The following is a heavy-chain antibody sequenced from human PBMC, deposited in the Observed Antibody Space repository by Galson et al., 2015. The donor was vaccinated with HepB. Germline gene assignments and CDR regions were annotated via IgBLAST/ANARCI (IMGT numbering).Heavy chain of an antibody. CDR2: INPLGGGT. J-gene: IGHJ4*02. Sequence: SVKVSCKASGYTLTSYYMHWVRQAPGQGLEWMGLINPLGGGTNYARQFQGRVTMTRDTSTSTVYMDLSSLRSEDTAVYYCAREYYDILTGYYFSGTDYWGQGTLVTVSS. CDR1: GYTLTSYY. CDR3: AREYYDILTGYYFSGTDY. V-gene: IGHV1-46*01. D-gene: IGHD3-9*01.